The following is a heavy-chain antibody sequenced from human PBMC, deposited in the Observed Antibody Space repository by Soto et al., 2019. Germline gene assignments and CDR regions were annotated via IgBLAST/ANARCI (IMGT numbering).Heavy chain of an antibody. V-gene: IGHV1-8*01. CDR3: ATPVGLAAAGWTDAFDI. CDR1: GYTFTSYD. CDR2: MNPNSGNT. D-gene: IGHD6-13*01. Sequence: GASVKVSCKASGYTFTSYDINWVRQATGQGLEWMGWMNPNSGNTGYAQKFQGRVTMTRNTSISTAYMELSSLRSEDTAVYYCATPVGLAAAGWTDAFDIWGQGTMVTVSS. J-gene: IGHJ3*02.